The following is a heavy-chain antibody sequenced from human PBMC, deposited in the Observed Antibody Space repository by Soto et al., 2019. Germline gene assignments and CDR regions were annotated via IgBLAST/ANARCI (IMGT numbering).Heavy chain of an antibody. CDR3: ARDRKVAVAGSFNY. D-gene: IGHD6-19*01. CDR1: GYTFTSYG. V-gene: IGHV1-18*04. J-gene: IGHJ4*02. Sequence: RASVKVSCKASGYTFTSYGISWVRQAPGQGLEWMGWISAYNGNTNYAQKLQGRVTMTTDTSTSTAYMELRSLRSDDTAVYYCARDRKVAVAGSFNYWGQGTLVTVSS. CDR2: ISAYNGNT.